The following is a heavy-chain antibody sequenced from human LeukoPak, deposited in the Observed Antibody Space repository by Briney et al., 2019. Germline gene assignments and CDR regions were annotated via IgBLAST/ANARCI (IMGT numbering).Heavy chain of an antibody. CDR3: ARELVYSSSYWAYFDY. J-gene: IGHJ4*02. D-gene: IGHD6-6*01. CDR2: IIPIFGTA. CDR1: GGTFSSYA. V-gene: IGHV1-69*05. Sequence: ASVKVSCKASGGTFSSYAISWVRQAPGQGLEWMGGIIPIFGTANYAQKFQGRVTITTDESTSTAYMELSSLRSEDTAVYYCARELVYSSSYWAYFDYWGQGTLVTVSS.